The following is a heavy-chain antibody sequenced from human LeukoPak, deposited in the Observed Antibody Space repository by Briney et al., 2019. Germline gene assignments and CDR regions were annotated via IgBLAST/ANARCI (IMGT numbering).Heavy chain of an antibody. CDR2: ISNNGGYT. CDR1: GFTFSSSA. J-gene: IGHJ4*02. D-gene: IGHD4-23*01. CDR3: ARGTRFYGGNPGFDY. V-gene: IGHV3-21*01. Sequence: GGSLRLSCAASGFTFSSSAMSWVRQAPGKGLEWVSAISNNGGYTYYADSVQGRFTISRDNAKNSLYLQMNSLRAEDTAVYYCARGTRFYGGNPGFDYWGQGTLVTVSP.